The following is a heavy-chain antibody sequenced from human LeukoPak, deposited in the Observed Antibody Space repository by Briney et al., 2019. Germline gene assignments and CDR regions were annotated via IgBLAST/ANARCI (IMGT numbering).Heavy chain of an antibody. D-gene: IGHD3-22*01. CDR1: GGSISSYY. V-gene: IGHV4-59*01. Sequence: SETLSLTCSVSGGSISSYYWSWIRQPPGKGLEWIGYIYYSGSTNYNPSLKSRVAMSVDTSKNQFSLKLSSVTAADTAVYYCARAGSSAYVLDYWGQGTLVTVSS. CDR3: ARAGSSAYVLDY. J-gene: IGHJ4*02. CDR2: IYYSGST.